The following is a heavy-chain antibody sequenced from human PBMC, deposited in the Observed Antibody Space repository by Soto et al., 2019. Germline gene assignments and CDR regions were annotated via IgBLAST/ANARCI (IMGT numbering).Heavy chain of an antibody. Sequence: GGSLRLSCTASGFTFGDYAISWVRQAPWKGLEWVGFIRSKAYGGTTEYAASVKGRFTISRDDSKSIAYLQMNSLKASDTAMYYCARYCSGGSCYYYYGMDVWGQGTKVTVSS. V-gene: IGHV3-49*04. CDR1: GFTFGDYA. J-gene: IGHJ6*02. CDR3: ARYCSGGSCYYYYGMDV. CDR2: IRSKAYGGTT. D-gene: IGHD2-15*01.